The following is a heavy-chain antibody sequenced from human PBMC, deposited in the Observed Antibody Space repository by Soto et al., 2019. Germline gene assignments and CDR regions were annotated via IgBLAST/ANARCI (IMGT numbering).Heavy chain of an antibody. CDR1: GGSISSSSYY. D-gene: IGHD1-26*01. Sequence: ASETLSLTCTVSGGSISSSSYYWGWIRQPPGKGLEWIGSIYYSGSTYYNPSLKSRVTISVDTSKNQFSLKLSSVTAADTAVYYCARQATTGWADWMDVWGQGTTVTVSS. CDR2: IYYSGST. J-gene: IGHJ6*02. V-gene: IGHV4-39*01. CDR3: ARQATTGWADWMDV.